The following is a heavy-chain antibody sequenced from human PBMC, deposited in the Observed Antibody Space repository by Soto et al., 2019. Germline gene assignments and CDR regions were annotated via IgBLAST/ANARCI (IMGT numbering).Heavy chain of an antibody. CDR3: ARSSSWSPNWFDP. Sequence: GGSLRLSCAASGFTFSDYYMSWIRQAPGKGLEWVSYISSSSSYTNYADSVKGRFTISRDNAKNSLYLQMNSLRAEDTAVYYCARSSSWSPNWFDPWGHGTLVTVSS. CDR1: GFTFSDYY. V-gene: IGHV3-11*06. D-gene: IGHD6-13*01. J-gene: IGHJ5*02. CDR2: ISSSSSYT.